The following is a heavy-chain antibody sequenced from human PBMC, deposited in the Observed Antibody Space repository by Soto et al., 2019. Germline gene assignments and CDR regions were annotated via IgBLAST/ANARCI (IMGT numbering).Heavy chain of an antibody. J-gene: IGHJ4*02. D-gene: IGHD6-19*01. CDR1: GGSLSSSSYY. CDR2: IYYSGST. Sequence: SETLSLTCTVSGGSLSSSSYYWGWIRPPPGKGLEWIGSIYYSGSTYYNLSLKSRVTISVDTSKNQFSLKLSSVTAADTAVYYCAREGDSSGPVDLGYGGQGTLVTVS. CDR3: AREGDSSGPVDLGY. V-gene: IGHV4-39*07.